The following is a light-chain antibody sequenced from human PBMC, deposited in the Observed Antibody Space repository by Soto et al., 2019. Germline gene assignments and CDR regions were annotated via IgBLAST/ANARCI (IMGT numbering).Light chain of an antibody. Sequence: DIVMTQSPLSLPVAPGEPASVSCRSSQSLLHRSGYNYLDWYLQKPGQSPQLLIYLGSNRASGVPDRFSGSGSGTDFTMKISRVEAEDVGVYYCVQALQTPRTFGQGTKLEIK. CDR2: LGS. CDR1: QSLLHRSGYNY. J-gene: IGKJ2*01. V-gene: IGKV2-28*01. CDR3: VQALQTPRT.